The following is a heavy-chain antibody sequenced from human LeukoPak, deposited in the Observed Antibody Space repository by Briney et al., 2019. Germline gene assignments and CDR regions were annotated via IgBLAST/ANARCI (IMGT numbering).Heavy chain of an antibody. CDR1: GFTFSSYA. V-gene: IGHV3-23*01. D-gene: IGHD3-22*01. CDR2: ISGSGGST. CDR3: AKDRAMIVVVIPDY. Sequence: GGSLKLSCAASGFTFSSYAMSWVRQAPGKGLEWVSAISGSGGSTYYADSVKGRFTISRDNSKNTLYLQMNSLRAEDTAVYYCAKDRAMIVVVIPDYWGQGTLVTVSS. J-gene: IGHJ4*02.